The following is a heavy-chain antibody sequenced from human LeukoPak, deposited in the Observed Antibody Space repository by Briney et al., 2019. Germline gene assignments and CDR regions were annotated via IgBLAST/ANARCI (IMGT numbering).Heavy chain of an antibody. CDR1: GYTFTSYG. CDR2: VSAYNGNT. Sequence: ASVKVSCKASGYTFTSYGISWVRQAPGQGLEWMGWVSAYNGNTNYAQKLQGRVTMTTDTSTSTAYMELRSLRSDDTAVYYCARVVSPSRRYYFDYWGQGTLVTVSS. J-gene: IGHJ4*02. V-gene: IGHV1-18*01. D-gene: IGHD3-10*01. CDR3: ARVVSPSRRYYFDY.